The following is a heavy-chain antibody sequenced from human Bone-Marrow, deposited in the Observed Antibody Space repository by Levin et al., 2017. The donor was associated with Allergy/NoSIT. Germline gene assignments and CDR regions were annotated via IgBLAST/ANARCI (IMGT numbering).Heavy chain of an antibody. CDR3: ARARGSSGWDYYYYYGMDV. CDR1: GYIFTTYY. CDR2: INPSGGSA. V-gene: IGHV1-46*01. Sequence: GGSLRLSCKASGYIFTTYYVHWVRQAPGQGLEWMGIINPSGGSANYAQNFQDRVTMSRDTPTTTVYMELSSLEFEDTAVYYCARARGSSGWDYYYYYGMDVWGQGTTVTVSS. J-gene: IGHJ6*02. D-gene: IGHD6-19*01.